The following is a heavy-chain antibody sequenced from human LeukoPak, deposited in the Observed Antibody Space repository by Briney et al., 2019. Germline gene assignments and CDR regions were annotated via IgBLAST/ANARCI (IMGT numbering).Heavy chain of an antibody. Sequence: ASVKVSCKASGYTFTGYYIHWVRQAPGQGLEWMGWINPNSGGTNYAQKFQGRVTMTRDTSISTAYMELSRLRSDDTAVYYCARSYGLGGNYFDYWGQGTLVTVSS. J-gene: IGHJ4*02. CDR1: GYTFTGYY. CDR2: INPNSGGT. CDR3: ARSYGLGGNYFDY. V-gene: IGHV1-2*02. D-gene: IGHD3-16*01.